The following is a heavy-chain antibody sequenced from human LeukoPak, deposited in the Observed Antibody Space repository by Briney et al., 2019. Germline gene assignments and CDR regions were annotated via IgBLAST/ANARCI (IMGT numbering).Heavy chain of an antibody. Sequence: SETLSLTCTVSGGSISSYYWSWIRQPPGKGLEWIGYIYYSGSTNYNPSLKSRVTISVDTSKNQFSLKLSSVTAADTAVYYCAREGITMVRGVIPLWGQGTLVTVSS. J-gene: IGHJ4*02. CDR2: IYYSGST. V-gene: IGHV4-59*01. CDR1: GGSISSYY. CDR3: AREGITMVRGVIPL. D-gene: IGHD3-10*01.